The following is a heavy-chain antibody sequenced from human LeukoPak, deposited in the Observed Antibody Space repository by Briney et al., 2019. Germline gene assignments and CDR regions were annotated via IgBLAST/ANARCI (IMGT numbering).Heavy chain of an antibody. CDR3: AKAYYYDSSGYDDAFDI. V-gene: IGHV3-23*01. J-gene: IGHJ3*02. Sequence: PGGSLRLSCAASGFTFSSYAMSWVRQAPGKGLEWVSAISGSGGSTYYADSVKGRFTISRDNSKNTLYLQMNSLRAEDTAVYYCAKAYYYDSSGYDDAFDIWGQGRMVTVSS. D-gene: IGHD3-22*01. CDR2: ISGSGGST. CDR1: GFTFSSYA.